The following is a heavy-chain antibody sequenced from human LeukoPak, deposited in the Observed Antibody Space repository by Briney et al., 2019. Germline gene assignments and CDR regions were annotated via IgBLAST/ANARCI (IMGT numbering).Heavy chain of an antibody. CDR1: GGSISSYY. CDR2: IYYSGST. Sequence: VKPSETLSLTCTVSGGSISSYYWSWIRQPPGKGLEWLGYIYYSGSTNYNPSLKSRVPISVDTSKNQFSLKLSSVTAADTAVYYCARSDFWSGYYHGYNWFDPWGQGTLVTVSS. J-gene: IGHJ5*02. CDR3: ARSDFWSGYYHGYNWFDP. V-gene: IGHV4-59*01. D-gene: IGHD3-3*01.